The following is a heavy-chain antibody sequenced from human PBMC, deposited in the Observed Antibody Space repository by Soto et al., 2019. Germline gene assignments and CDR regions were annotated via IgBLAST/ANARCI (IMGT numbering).Heavy chain of an antibody. D-gene: IGHD7-27*01. J-gene: IGHJ4*02. CDR1: GGSISNYG. Sequence: QVQLVQSGAEMKKPESSVNVSCKASGGSISNYGVSWVRQAPGQGLEWMGLIIPIFGTTSYAQKFQSRVTITADKSTSTAYMELTSLRFEDTAVYYCPRDRSTGGFDSWGQGTLVIVSS. V-gene: IGHV1-69*06. CDR3: PRDRSTGGFDS. CDR2: IIPIFGTT.